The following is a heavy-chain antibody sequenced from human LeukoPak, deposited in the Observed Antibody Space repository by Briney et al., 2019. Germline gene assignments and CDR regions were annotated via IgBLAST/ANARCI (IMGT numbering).Heavy chain of an antibody. CDR1: GYSFTTYW. Sequence: LGESLKISCKGSGYSFTTYWIGWVRQMPGKGLEWMGIIYPGDSDTKYSPSFQGQVTISADKSISTAYLQWSSLKASDTAMYYCASTTTAAGYFDYWGQGTLVTVSS. CDR3: ASTTTAAGYFDY. CDR2: IYPGDSDT. V-gene: IGHV5-51*01. J-gene: IGHJ4*02. D-gene: IGHD4-17*01.